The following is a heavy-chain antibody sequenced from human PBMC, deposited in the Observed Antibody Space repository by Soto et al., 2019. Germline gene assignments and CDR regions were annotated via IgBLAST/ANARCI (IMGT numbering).Heavy chain of an antibody. D-gene: IGHD5-18*01. V-gene: IGHV4-59*01. CDR1: GDSINNYF. Sequence: SETLSLTCTISGDSINNYFWNWIRQSPGKGLEWIGYISYSGSTSYNPSLQSRVTISSDTSKNQFSLELSSVAAADTAVYYCARARQRDTGRGLDVWGQGTTVTVSS. CDR2: ISYSGST. J-gene: IGHJ6*02. CDR3: ARARQRDTGRGLDV.